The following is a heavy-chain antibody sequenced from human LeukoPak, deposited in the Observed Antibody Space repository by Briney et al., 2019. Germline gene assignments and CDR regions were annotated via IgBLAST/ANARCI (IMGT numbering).Heavy chain of an antibody. J-gene: IGHJ4*02. V-gene: IGHV3-7*03. CDR1: GFTFSSYW. CDR3: TRDAYYYDSRLPGY. CDR2: IKPDGSEK. Sequence: PGGSLRLSCAASGFTFSSYWMSWVRQAPGKGLEWVAKIKPDGSEKYHVDSVKGRFTISRDNAENSLYLQMNSLKTEDTAVYYCTRDAYYYDSRLPGYWGQGTLVTVSS. D-gene: IGHD3-22*01.